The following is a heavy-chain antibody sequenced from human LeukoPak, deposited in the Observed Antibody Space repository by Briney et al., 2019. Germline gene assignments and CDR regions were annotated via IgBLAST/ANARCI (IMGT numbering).Heavy chain of an antibody. CDR1: GFTFRSYG. V-gene: IGHV3-33*06. D-gene: IGHD6-19*01. CDR3: AKDISSSGWYGHYFDY. CDR2: IWYDGSNK. J-gene: IGHJ4*02. Sequence: GRSLSLSFAASGFTFRSYGMHWVRQAPGKGLEWVAVIWYDGSNKYYADSVKGRFTISRDNSKNTLYLQMNSLRAEDTAVYYCAKDISSSGWYGHYFDYWSQGTLVTVSS.